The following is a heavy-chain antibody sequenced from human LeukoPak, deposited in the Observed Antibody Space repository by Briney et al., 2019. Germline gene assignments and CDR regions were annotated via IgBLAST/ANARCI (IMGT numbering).Heavy chain of an antibody. J-gene: IGHJ3*02. CDR1: GVSISSHY. V-gene: IGHV4-59*11. Sequence: SETLSLTCTVSGVSISSHYWNWLRQPPGKGLEGIGYIYYSGSTNYNPSLKSRVTISVDTSKNQFSLKLSSVTAADTAVYYCARETTVVTPGRSDVFDIWGQGTMVTVSS. CDR3: ARETTVVTPGRSDVFDI. D-gene: IGHD4-23*01. CDR2: IYYSGST.